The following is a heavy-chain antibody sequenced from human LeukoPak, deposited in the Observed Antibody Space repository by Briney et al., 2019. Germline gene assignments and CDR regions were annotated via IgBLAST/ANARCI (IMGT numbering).Heavy chain of an antibody. CDR1: GGSISSGGYY. D-gene: IGHD3-22*01. CDR2: IYYSGST. J-gene: IGHJ4*02. CDR3: ARDGSNYDSSGYYPAPNFDY. Sequence: SQTLSLTCTVSGGSISSGGYYWSWIRQHPGKGLEWIGYIYYSGSTYYNPSLKSRVTISVDTSKNQFSLKLSSVTAADTAVYYCARDGSNYDSSGYYPAPNFDYWGQGTLVTVSS. V-gene: IGHV4-31*03.